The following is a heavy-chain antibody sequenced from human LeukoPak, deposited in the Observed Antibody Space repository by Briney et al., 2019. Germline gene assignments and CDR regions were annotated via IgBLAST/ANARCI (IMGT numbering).Heavy chain of an antibody. CDR2: IYYSGST. V-gene: IGHV4-59*01. J-gene: IGHJ3*01. Sequence: SETLSLTCNVSGGSIRGYYWSWIRQSPGKGLEWIGYIYYSGSTNYNPSLKSRVTISVDTSKNQFSLKLSSVTAADTAVYYCARSGSSGPPPLWGQGTMVTVSS. D-gene: IGHD6-19*01. CDR3: ARSGSSGPPPL. CDR1: GGSIRGYY.